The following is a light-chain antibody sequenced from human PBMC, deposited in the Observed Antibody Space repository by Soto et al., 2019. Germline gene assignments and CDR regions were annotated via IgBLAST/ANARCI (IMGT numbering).Light chain of an antibody. J-gene: IGKJ3*01. CDR1: QSITTY. Sequence: DIQMTQSPSSLSASVGDRVTITCRASQSITTYLNWYRQKPGKAPKLLIYAASSLQSGVPSRFSGSGSETEFTLSISSLQPEDFATYFCQQSYDTPFTFGPGTKVDIK. CDR3: QQSYDTPFT. CDR2: AAS. V-gene: IGKV1-39*01.